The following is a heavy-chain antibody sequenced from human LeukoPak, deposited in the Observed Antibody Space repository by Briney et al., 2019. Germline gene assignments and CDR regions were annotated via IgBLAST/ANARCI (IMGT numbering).Heavy chain of an antibody. CDR3: ARDRAIDIRAYDI. CDR1: GFAFSGDN. J-gene: IGHJ3*02. V-gene: IGHV3-21*01. Sequence: GGPLRLSCAASGFAFSGDNMNWVRQAPGKGLEWVSFIGTSGSYIKYADSVKGRFTIPRDNAKNSLYLQMNSLRAEDTAMYFCARDRAIDIRAYDIWGQGTMVTVSS. D-gene: IGHD5-12*01. CDR2: IGTSGSYI.